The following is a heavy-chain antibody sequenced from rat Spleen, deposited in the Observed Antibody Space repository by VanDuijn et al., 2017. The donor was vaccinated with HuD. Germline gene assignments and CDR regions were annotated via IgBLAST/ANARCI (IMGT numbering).Heavy chain of an antibody. CDR3: ARDHYYDGSYHYVGAMDA. J-gene: IGHJ4*01. CDR1: GFSLTSYS. CDR2: MWSGGST. Sequence: QVQLMESGPGLVQPSETLSLTCTVSGFSLTSYSVHWVRQPPGKGLEWMGVMWSGGSTEYNSEFKSRLSISRDTSKNQVFLKMNSLKTEETGVYYCARDHYYDGSYHYVGAMDAWGQGASVTVSS. V-gene: IGHV2-45*01. D-gene: IGHD1-12*02.